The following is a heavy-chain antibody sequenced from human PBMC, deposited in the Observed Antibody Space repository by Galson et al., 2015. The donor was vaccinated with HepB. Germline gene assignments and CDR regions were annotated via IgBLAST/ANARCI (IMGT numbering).Heavy chain of an antibody. D-gene: IGHD4-17*01. CDR1: GFTFSSYG. J-gene: IGHJ4*02. Sequence: SLRLSCAASGFTFSSYGMHWVRQAPGKGLEWVAFIRYDGSNKYYADSVKGRFTISRDNSKNTLYLQMNSLRAEDTAVYYCAKEGQTTVTISVWYFDYWGQGTLVTVSS. CDR3: AKEGQTTVTISVWYFDY. V-gene: IGHV3-30*02. CDR2: IRYDGSNK.